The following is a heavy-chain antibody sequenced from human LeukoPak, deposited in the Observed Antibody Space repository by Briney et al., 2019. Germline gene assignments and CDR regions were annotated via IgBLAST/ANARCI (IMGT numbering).Heavy chain of an antibody. CDR3: TTVLLDP. CDR1: GFTFSKAW. J-gene: IGHJ5*02. CDR2: IKTKTDGGTT. V-gene: IGHV3-15*01. Sequence: GGSLRLSCAVSGFTFSKAWMIWVRQAPGKGLEWVGRIKTKTDGGTTDYGAPVKGRFIISRDDSKNMLYLQMDSLKAEDTGVYYCTTVLLDPWGQGTLVIVSS.